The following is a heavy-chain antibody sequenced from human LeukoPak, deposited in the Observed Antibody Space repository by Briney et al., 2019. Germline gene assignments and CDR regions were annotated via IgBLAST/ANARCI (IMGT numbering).Heavy chain of an antibody. J-gene: IGHJ6*02. Sequence: PGGALILSCSASGFTFSSYWMTWVRQAPGEGLEWVANINQDGSERYYVDSVKGRFTITRDNAKNSLSLQMNSLRAEDTALYYCARGNAMGVWGQGTTVTASS. CDR3: ARGNAMGV. CDR1: GFTFSSYW. V-gene: IGHV3-7*01. CDR2: INQDGSER.